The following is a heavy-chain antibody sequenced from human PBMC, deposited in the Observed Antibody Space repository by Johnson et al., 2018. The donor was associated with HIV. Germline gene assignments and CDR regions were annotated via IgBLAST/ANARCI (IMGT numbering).Heavy chain of an antibody. D-gene: IGHD6-19*01. CDR1: GFTFSSYA. CDR3: ARVSSSTIAVTGNAFEI. Sequence: QVQLVESGGGVVQPGRSLRVSCAASGFTFSSYAMHWVRQAPGKGLEWVAVISYDGTNKYYADSVKGRFTISRENSRSTLYLQMNSLRVEDTAVYYCARVSSSTIAVTGNAFEIWGQGTMVSVSS. V-gene: IGHV3-30*04. J-gene: IGHJ3*02. CDR2: ISYDGTNK.